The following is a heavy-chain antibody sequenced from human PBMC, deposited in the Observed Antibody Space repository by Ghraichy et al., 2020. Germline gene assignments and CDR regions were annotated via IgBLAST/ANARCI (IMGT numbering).Heavy chain of an antibody. CDR1: GYTFNNYG. V-gene: IGHV1-18*01. D-gene: IGHD2-2*01. Sequence: ASVKVSCKASGYTFNNYGISWVRQAPGQGLEWMGWISAHNGNTKYAQKLQGRVTMTTDTSTRAAYMDLRSLRSDDTAVYYCARDLRTTTSRGYYYYGMDVWGQGTTVTVSS. J-gene: IGHJ6*02. CDR2: ISAHNGNT. CDR3: ARDLRTTTSRGYYYYGMDV.